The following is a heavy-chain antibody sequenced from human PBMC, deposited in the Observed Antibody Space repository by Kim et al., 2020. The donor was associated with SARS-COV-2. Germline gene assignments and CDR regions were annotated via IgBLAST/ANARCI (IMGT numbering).Heavy chain of an antibody. V-gene: IGHV1-24*01. D-gene: IGHD3-10*01. CDR1: GYTLTELS. CDR3: ATGSYYGSGSYSHDAFDI. CDR2: FDPEDGET. Sequence: ASVKVSCKVSGYTLTELSMHWVRQAPGKGLEWMGGFDPEDGETIYAQKFQGRVTMTEDTSTDTAYMELISLRSEDTAVYYCATGSYYGSGSYSHDAFDIWGQGTMVTVSS. J-gene: IGHJ3*02.